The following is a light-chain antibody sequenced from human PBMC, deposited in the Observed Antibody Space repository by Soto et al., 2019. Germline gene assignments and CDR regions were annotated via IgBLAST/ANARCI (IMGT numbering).Light chain of an antibody. CDR1: QDISNY. Sequence: DIQMTQSPSSLSASVGDRVTITCQASQDISNYLNWYQQKPGKAPKLLIYDASNLETGVPSRFSGSGSGTDFTFTITSLQPKDIATYYCQQYKHLITFGQGTRREI. CDR2: DAS. V-gene: IGKV1-33*01. CDR3: QQYKHLIT. J-gene: IGKJ5*01.